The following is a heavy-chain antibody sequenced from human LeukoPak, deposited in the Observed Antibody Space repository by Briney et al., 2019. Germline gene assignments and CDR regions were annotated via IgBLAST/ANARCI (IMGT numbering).Heavy chain of an antibody. V-gene: IGHV3-66*02. D-gene: IGHD2-2*01. J-gene: IGHJ4*02. CDR2: IYSGGST. Sequence: GGSLRLSCAASGFTVSSNYMSWVRQAPGKGLEWVTVIYSGGSTYYADSVKGRFTISRDNSKNTLYLQMNSLRAEDTAVYYCAREHQLLYLDYWGQGTLVTVSS. CDR1: GFTVSSNY. CDR3: AREHQLLYLDY.